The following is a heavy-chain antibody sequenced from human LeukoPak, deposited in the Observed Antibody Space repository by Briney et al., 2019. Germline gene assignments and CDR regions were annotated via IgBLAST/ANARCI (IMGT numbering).Heavy chain of an antibody. J-gene: IGHJ6*02. D-gene: IGHD3-10*01. CDR2: IYSGGNT. Sequence: GGSLRLSCAASGFTASSNYMSWVRQAPGKGLEWVSVIYSGGNTYYADSVKGRFTISRDNSKNTLYLQMNSLRAEDTAVYYCATPYGSGSPSLYYYYYGMDVWGQGTTVTVSS. CDR3: ATPYGSGSPSLYYYYYGMDV. CDR1: GFTASSNY. V-gene: IGHV3-53*01.